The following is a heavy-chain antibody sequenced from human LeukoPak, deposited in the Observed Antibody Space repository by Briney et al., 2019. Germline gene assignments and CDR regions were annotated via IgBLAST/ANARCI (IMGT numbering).Heavy chain of an antibody. J-gene: IGHJ3*02. V-gene: IGHV4-34*01. CDR2: INHSGST. CDR1: GGSFSGYY. CDR3: ARGLGRGSYISNAFDI. Sequence: PSETLSLTCAVYGGSFSGYYWSWIRQPPGKGLEWIGEINHSGSTNYNPSLKSRVTISVDTSKNQFSLKLSSVTAADTAVYCCARGLGRGSYISNAFDIWGQGTMVTVSS. D-gene: IGHD1-26*01.